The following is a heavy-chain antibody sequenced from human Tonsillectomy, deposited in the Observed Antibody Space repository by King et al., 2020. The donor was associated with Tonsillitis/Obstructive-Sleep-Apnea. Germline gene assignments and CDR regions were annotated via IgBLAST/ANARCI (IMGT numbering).Heavy chain of an antibody. J-gene: IGHJ5*02. CDR2: ISAYNGNT. CDR3: ARSSDCSSTSCQSNNWFDP. V-gene: IGHV1-18*01. Sequence: VQLVESGAEVKKPGASVKVSCKASGYTFTSYGISWVRQAPGQGLEWMGWISAYNGNTNYAQKLQGRVTMTTDTSTSTAYMGLRSLGSDDTAVYYCARSSDCSSTSCQSNNWFDPWGQGTLVTVSS. D-gene: IGHD2-2*01. CDR1: GYTFTSYG.